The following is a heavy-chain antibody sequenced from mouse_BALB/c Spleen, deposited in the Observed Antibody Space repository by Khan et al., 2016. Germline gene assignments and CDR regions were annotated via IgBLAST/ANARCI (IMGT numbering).Heavy chain of an antibody. V-gene: IGHV7-3*02. J-gene: IGHJ4*01. Sequence: EAELVESGGGLVQPGGSLRLSCATSGFTFTDYYMSWVRQPPGKALEWLGFIRNKANGYTTEYSASVKGRFTISRDNSQSILYLQMITLRAEDSANYYCARDQYDEGYYAMDYWGQGTSVTVSS. CDR3: ARDQYDEGYYAMDY. CDR2: IRNKANGYTT. D-gene: IGHD2-14*01. CDR1: GFTFTDYY.